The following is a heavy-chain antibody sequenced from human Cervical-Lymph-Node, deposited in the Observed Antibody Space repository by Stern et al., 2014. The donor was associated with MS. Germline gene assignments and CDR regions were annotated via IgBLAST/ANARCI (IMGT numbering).Heavy chain of an antibody. D-gene: IGHD6-13*01. V-gene: IGHV3-33*01. Sequence: VQLVESGGGVVQPGRSLRLSCAASGFSFSSFGMHWVRQAPGKGLEWVAVIWYDGSKKYYADSVEGRFTISRDNSQNMLYLQMNSLRAEDTAVYYCSRGPPGIAATGTRNADYWGEGNLVTVSS. J-gene: IGHJ4*02. CDR2: IWYDGSKK. CDR3: SRGPPGIAATGTRNADY. CDR1: GFSFSSFG.